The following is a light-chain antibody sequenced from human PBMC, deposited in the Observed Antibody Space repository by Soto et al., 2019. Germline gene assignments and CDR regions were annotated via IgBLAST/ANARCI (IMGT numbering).Light chain of an antibody. CDR1: QSISSY. CDR3: QQSFTFPRT. J-gene: IGKJ1*01. V-gene: IGKV1-39*01. Sequence: DIQMTQSPSSLSASVGDRVSITCRASQSISSYLNWYQQKPGKAPKLLIYAASSLQSGVPSRFSGSGSGTDFTLTISSLQPEAFATYYCQQSFTFPRTFGQGTKV. CDR2: AAS.